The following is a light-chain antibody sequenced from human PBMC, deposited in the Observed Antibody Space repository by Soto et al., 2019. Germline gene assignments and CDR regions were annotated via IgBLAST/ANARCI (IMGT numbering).Light chain of an antibody. V-gene: IGKV3-20*01. CDR1: QSVSSSY. J-gene: IGKJ1*01. CDR2: GAS. Sequence: EIVLTQSPGTLSLSPGERATLSCRASQSVSSSYLARYQQKPGQAPRLLIYGASSRATGIPDRFSGSGSGTDFTLTISRLEPVDFAVYYCQQYGSSSWTLGQGTKV. CDR3: QQYGSSSWT.